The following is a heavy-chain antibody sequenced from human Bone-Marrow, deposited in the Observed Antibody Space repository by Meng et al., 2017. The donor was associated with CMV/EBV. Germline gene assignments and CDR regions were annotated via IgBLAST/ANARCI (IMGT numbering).Heavy chain of an antibody. CDR1: GFTFSSYG. Sequence: GESLKISCAASGFTFSSYGMHWVRQAPGKGLEWVAFIRYDGSNKYYADSVKGRFTISRDNSKNTLYLQMNSLRAEDTAVYYCARVRYDFWSGWIVYFDYWGQGTLVTVSS. V-gene: IGHV3-30*02. D-gene: IGHD3-3*01. CDR3: ARVRYDFWSGWIVYFDY. J-gene: IGHJ4*02. CDR2: IRYDGSNK.